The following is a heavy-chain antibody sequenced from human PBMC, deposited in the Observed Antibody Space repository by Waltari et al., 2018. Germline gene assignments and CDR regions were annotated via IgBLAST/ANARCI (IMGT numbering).Heavy chain of an antibody. J-gene: IGHJ3*02. V-gene: IGHV1-69*12. CDR1: GGTFSSYA. CDR3: ATKFRGYSYSNAFDI. Sequence: QVQLVQSGAEVKKPGSSVKVSCKASGGTFSSYAISWVRQAPGQGLEWMGGIIPIFGTANDAQKFQGRVTITADESTSTAYMELSSLRSEDTAVYYWATKFRGYSYSNAFDIWGQGTMVTVSS. D-gene: IGHD5-18*01. CDR2: IIPIFGTA.